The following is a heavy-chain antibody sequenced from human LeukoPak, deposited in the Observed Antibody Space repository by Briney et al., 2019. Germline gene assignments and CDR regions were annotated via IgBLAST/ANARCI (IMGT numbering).Heavy chain of an antibody. CDR1: GGSISSSTYY. D-gene: IGHD5-18*01. Sequence: ASETLSLTCTVSGGSISSSTYYWGWIRQPPGKGLEWIGRIYYSGRTDYNPSLKSRVAISVDTSKNQFSLRLSSVTAADTAVYYCARLPQGGSTYGPLDVWGQGTTVTVSS. CDR3: ARLPQGGSTYGPLDV. V-gene: IGHV4-39*01. J-gene: IGHJ6*02. CDR2: IYYSGRT.